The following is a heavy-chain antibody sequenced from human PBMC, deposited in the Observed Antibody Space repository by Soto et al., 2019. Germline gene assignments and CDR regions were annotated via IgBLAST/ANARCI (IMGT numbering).Heavy chain of an antibody. CDR3: ARDFAKATYYYDSSGYYQNDAFDI. Sequence: SATLSLTCTVSGGSISSAGYYWSWIRQHPGKGLEWIGYIYYSGSTYYNPSLKSRVTISVDTSKNQFSLKLSSVTAADTAVYYCARDFAKATYYYDSSGYYQNDAFDIWGQGTMVT. J-gene: IGHJ3*02. V-gene: IGHV4-31*03. CDR1: GGSISSAGYY. D-gene: IGHD3-22*01. CDR2: IYYSGST.